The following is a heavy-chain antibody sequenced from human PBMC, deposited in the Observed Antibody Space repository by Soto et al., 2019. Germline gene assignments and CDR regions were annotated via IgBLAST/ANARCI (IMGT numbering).Heavy chain of an antibody. CDR2: IIPIFGTA. D-gene: IGHD3-22*01. CDR1: GGTFSSYA. Sequence: GASVKVSCKASGGTFSSYAISWVRQAPGQGLEWMGGIIPIFGTANYAQKFQGRVTTTADESTSTAYMELSSLRSEDTAVYYCARDALNSSLSDDAFDIWGQGTMVTVSS. CDR3: ARDALNSSLSDDAFDI. J-gene: IGHJ3*02. V-gene: IGHV1-69*13.